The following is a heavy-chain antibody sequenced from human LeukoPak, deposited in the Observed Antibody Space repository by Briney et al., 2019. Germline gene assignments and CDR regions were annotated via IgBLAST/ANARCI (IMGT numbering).Heavy chain of an antibody. V-gene: IGHV3-23*01. J-gene: IGHJ5*02. CDR3: ARDKLLEQQLTRHNWFDP. CDR1: GFTFSSYA. CDR2: FSGGGDST. Sequence: GGSLRLSCAASGFTFSSYAMSWVRQAPGKGLEWVSGFSGGGDSTFYTESVKGRFTISRDNSKNTLYLQMNSLRAEDTAVYYCARDKLLEQQLTRHNWFDPWGQGTLVTVSS. D-gene: IGHD6-13*01.